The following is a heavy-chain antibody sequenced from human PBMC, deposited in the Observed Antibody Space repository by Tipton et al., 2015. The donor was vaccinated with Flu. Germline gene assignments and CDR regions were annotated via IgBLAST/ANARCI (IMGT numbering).Heavy chain of an antibody. Sequence: TLSLTCTVSGGSISSSSYYWGWIRQPPGKGLEWIGSIYYSGSTYYNPSLKSRVTISVDTSKNQFSLKLSSVTAADTAVYYCASYYIRAFDIWGQGTMVTVSS. CDR1: GGSISSSSYY. V-gene: IGHV4-39*07. D-gene: IGHD3-10*01. CDR3: ASYYIRAFDI. CDR2: IYYSGST. J-gene: IGHJ3*02.